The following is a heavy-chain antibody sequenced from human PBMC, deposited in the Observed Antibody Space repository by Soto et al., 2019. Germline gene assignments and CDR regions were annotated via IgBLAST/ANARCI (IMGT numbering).Heavy chain of an antibody. Sequence: QVHLVESGGGVVQPGRSLRLSCAASGFTFSSYDMHWVRQAPGKGLEWVAVIPYDGSNEYYADSVKGRVTISRDLTKNTLYLQMNSMRTEDTAVYYCAKGGNGSGDLLVYWGQGTLVTVSS. CDR3: AKGGNGSGDLLVY. CDR1: GFTFSSYD. J-gene: IGHJ4*02. D-gene: IGHD3-3*01. V-gene: IGHV3-30*18. CDR2: IPYDGSNE.